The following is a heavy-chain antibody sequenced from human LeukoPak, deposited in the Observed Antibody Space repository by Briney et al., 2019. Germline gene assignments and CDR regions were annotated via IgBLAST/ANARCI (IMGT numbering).Heavy chain of an antibody. CDR3: ARGSGAAAGTAY. CDR2: IYSGGST. J-gene: IGHJ4*02. CDR1: GFTFSDYY. Sequence: GGSLRLSCAASGFTFSDYYMSWVRQAPGKGLEWVSVIYSGGSTYYADSVKGRFTISRDNSKNTLYLQMNTLRAEDTAVYYCARGSGAAAGTAYWGQGTLVTVSS. V-gene: IGHV3-66*01. D-gene: IGHD6-13*01.